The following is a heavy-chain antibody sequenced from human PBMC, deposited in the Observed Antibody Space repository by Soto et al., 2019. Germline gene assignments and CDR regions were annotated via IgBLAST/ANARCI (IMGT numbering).Heavy chain of an antibody. D-gene: IGHD5-12*01. Sequence: SETLSLTCTVSGGSISSYYWSWIRQPPGQGLEWIGYIYYSGSTNYNPSLKSRVTISVDTSKNQFSLKLSSVTAADTAVYYCAISTSTLYYYYYMDVWGKGTAVTVSS. CDR2: IYYSGST. J-gene: IGHJ6*03. V-gene: IGHV4-59*01. CDR1: GGSISSYY. CDR3: AISTSTLYYYYYMDV.